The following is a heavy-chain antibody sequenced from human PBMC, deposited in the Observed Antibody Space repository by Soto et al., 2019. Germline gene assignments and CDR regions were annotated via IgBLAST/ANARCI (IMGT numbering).Heavy chain of an antibody. D-gene: IGHD2-8*01. CDR1: CW. CDR2: MCPGDSDA. V-gene: IGHV5-51*01. J-gene: IGHJ4*02. Sequence: CWPGCERQKPGEGLEWRGVMCPGDSDARYSPSFQGLVTISAERSSFTAYLQWTNLKASDTAMYFCARHEGPNYEYTNGHLDYWGQGTQVTVSS. CDR3: ARHEGPNYEYTNGHLDY.